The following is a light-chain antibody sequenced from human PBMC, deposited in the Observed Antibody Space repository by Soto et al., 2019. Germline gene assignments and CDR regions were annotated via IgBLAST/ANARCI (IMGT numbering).Light chain of an antibody. Sequence: QSVLTQPASVSGSPGQSITNSCTGPSSDVGGYNYLSWYQHHTGKAPKLMIYEVSNRPSGVSNRFSGSKSGNRASLTISGLPGEDEADYYCSSYTIISNVVFGGRTSLTV. V-gene: IGLV2-14*01. CDR2: EVS. J-gene: IGLJ2*01. CDR1: SSDVGGYNY. CDR3: SSYTIISNVV.